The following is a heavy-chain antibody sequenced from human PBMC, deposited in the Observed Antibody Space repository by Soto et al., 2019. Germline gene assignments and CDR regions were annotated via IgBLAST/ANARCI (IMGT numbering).Heavy chain of an antibody. V-gene: IGHV3-33*01. J-gene: IGHJ6*02. D-gene: IGHD3-10*01. CDR1: GFTFSSYG. Sequence: GGSLRLSCAASGFTFSSYGMHWVRQAPGKGLEWVAVIWYDGSNKYYADSVKGRFTISRDNSKNTLYLQMNSLRAEDTAVYYCARDLENYGSGSYYKDPYYYYYGMDVWGQGTTVTVSS. CDR3: ARDLENYGSGSYYKDPYYYYYGMDV. CDR2: IWYDGSNK.